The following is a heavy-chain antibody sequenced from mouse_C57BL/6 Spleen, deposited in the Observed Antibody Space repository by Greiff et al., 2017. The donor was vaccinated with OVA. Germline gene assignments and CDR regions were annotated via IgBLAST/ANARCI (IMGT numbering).Heavy chain of an antibody. CDR2: IWSDGST. Sequence: VKLMESGPGLVAPSQSLSITCTVSGFSLTSYGVHWVRQPPGKGLEWLVVIWSDGSTTYNSALKSRMSISNDNSKSQIFLKMNSLQTDDTAMYYCAKPPGNYVDYAMDYWGQGTSVTVSS. V-gene: IGHV2-6*03. CDR1: GFSLTSYG. CDR3: AKPPGNYVDYAMDY. J-gene: IGHJ4*01. D-gene: IGHD2-1*01.